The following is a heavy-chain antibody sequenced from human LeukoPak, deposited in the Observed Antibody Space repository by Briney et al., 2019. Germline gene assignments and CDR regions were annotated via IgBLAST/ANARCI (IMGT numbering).Heavy chain of an antibody. CDR2: IYYSGST. V-gene: IGHV4-59*01. J-gene: IGHJ4*02. Sequence: PSETLSLTCTVSGGSISSYYWSWIRQPPGKGLEWLGYIYYSGSTNYNPSLKSRVTISVDTSKSQFSLKLSSVTAADTAVYYCARAWGSGSYYTNFDYWGQGTLVTVSS. D-gene: IGHD1-26*01. CDR1: GGSISSYY. CDR3: ARAWGSGSYYTNFDY.